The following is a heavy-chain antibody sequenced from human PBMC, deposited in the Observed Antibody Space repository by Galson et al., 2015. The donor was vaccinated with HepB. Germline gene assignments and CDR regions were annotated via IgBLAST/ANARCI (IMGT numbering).Heavy chain of an antibody. J-gene: IGHJ3*02. CDR1: GGTFSSYA. CDR2: IIPIFGTA. V-gene: IGHV1-69*13. D-gene: IGHD3-22*01. CDR3: ARDLTYYYDSSGYYHDAFDI. Sequence: SVKVSCKASGGTFSSYAISWVRQAPGQGLEWMGGIIPIFGTANYAQKFQGRVTITADESTSTAYMELSSLRSEDTALYYCARDLTYYYDSSGYYHDAFDIWGQGTMVTVSS.